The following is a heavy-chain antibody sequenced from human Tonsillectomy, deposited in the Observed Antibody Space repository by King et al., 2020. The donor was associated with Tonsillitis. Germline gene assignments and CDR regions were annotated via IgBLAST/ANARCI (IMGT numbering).Heavy chain of an antibody. D-gene: IGHD3-16*02. CDR3: ASGSLGGLLFGDY. Sequence: QLVQSGAEVRKPGASVKVSCKASGYTFAGYFIHWVRQAPGQGLEWMGGINPHSGGTNYAQKFQDRVTMTRDTSITTAYMELTRLRSDDTAVYYCASGSLGGLLFGDYWGQGTLVTVSS. V-gene: IGHV1-2*02. CDR1: GYTFAGYF. CDR2: INPHSGGT. J-gene: IGHJ4*02.